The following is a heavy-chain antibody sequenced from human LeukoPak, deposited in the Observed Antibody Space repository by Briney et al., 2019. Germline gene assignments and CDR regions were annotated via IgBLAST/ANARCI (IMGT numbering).Heavy chain of an antibody. Sequence: SQTLSLTCTVSGGSISSGGYYWSWIRQHPGRGLEWIGYIYNTGSTYYNPSLKSRVTMSVEVSENQFSLKLSSVTAADTAVYYCARGAPYYDFWSGYFYWFDPWGQGTLVTVSS. CDR3: ARGAPYYDFWSGYFYWFDP. J-gene: IGHJ5*02. CDR1: GGSISSGGYY. CDR2: IYNTGST. D-gene: IGHD3-3*01. V-gene: IGHV4-31*03.